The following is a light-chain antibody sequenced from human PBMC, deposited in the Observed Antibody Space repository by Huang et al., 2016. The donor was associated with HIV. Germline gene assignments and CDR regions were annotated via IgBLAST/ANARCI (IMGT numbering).Light chain of an antibody. J-gene: IGKJ1*01. CDR3: QQYQDWPRT. Sequence: EIVMTQSPGTLSLSPGERATLSCRPSQSVSSNLAWYQHKPGQDPRLLIYGASTRATGVPARFSGSGSGTEFTLTISSLQSDDFVVYYCQQYQDWPRTFGQGTKVEIK. CDR2: GAS. CDR1: QSVSSN. V-gene: IGKV3-15*01.